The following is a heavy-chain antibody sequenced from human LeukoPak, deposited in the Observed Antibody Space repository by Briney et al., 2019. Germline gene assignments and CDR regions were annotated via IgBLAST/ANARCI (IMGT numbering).Heavy chain of an antibody. CDR2: ISAHYDHT. J-gene: IGHJ5*01. Sequence: GASVKVSCKASGYMFTNYGLSWVRQAPGQGLEWMGWISAHYDHTNYDQKFQDRVTTTTDKSTSTAYMVLRNLTTDDTAVYYCARDRRVLVWVGDPGDTFDSWGQGTLVTVSS. D-gene: IGHD3-10*01. CDR1: GYMFTNYG. V-gene: IGHV1-18*01. CDR3: ARDRRVLVWVGDPGDTFDS.